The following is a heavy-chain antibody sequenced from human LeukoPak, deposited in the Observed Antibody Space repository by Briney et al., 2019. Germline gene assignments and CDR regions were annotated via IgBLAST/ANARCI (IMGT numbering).Heavy chain of an antibody. CDR3: AKAPLYYYDSSGYTDY. CDR2: ISGSGGST. Sequence: GSLRLSCAASGFTFSSYAMSWVRQAPGKGLEWVSAISGSGGSTYYADSVKGRFTISRDNSKNTLYLQMNSLRAEDTAVYYCAKAPLYYYDSSGYTDYWGQGTLVTVSS. CDR1: GFTFSSYA. V-gene: IGHV3-23*01. J-gene: IGHJ4*02. D-gene: IGHD3-22*01.